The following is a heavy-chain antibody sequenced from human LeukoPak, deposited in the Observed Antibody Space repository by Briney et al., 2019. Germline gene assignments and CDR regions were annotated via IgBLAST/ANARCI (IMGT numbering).Heavy chain of an antibody. CDR3: AKDRRDGYTGDAFDI. J-gene: IGHJ3*02. D-gene: IGHD5-24*01. CDR1: GFTFSSYA. Sequence: QTGGSLRLSCAASGFTFSSYAMSWVRQAPGKGLEWVSAISGSGGSTYYADSVKGRFTISRDNSKNTLYLETNSLRVEDTAVYYCAKDRRDGYTGDAFDIWGQGTMVTVSS. V-gene: IGHV3-23*01. CDR2: ISGSGGST.